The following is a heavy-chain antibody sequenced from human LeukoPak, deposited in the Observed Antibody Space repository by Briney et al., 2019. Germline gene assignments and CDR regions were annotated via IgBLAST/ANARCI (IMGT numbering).Heavy chain of an antibody. CDR1: GYSISSGYY. CDR3: ARAGDCSSTSCYTSKSGVAYYMDV. J-gene: IGHJ6*03. Sequence: KTSETLSLTCTVSGYSISSGYYWGWIRQPPGKGLEWIGSIYHSGSTYYNPSLKSRVTISVDTSKNQFSLKLSSVTAADTAVYYCARAGDCSSTSCYTSKSGVAYYMDVWGKGTTVTVSS. CDR2: IYHSGST. D-gene: IGHD2-2*02. V-gene: IGHV4-38-2*02.